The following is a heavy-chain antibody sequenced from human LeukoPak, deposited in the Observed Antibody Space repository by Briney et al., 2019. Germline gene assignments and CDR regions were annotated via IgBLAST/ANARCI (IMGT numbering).Heavy chain of an antibody. V-gene: IGHV3-33*01. CDR3: AREAVISGWSGDMDV. D-gene: IGHD6-19*01. Sequence: GRSLRLSCAASGFTFSSYGMHWVRQAPGKGLEWVALIWADGSNQFSADSVKGRVNMARDNAKNTVYLQMDSLRVDDTAVYFCAREAVISGWSGDMDVWGQGTTVTVSS. CDR2: IWADGSNQ. J-gene: IGHJ6*02. CDR1: GFTFSSYG.